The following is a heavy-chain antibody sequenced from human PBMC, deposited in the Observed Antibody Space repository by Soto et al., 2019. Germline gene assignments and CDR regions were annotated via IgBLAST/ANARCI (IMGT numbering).Heavy chain of an antibody. J-gene: IGHJ4*02. V-gene: IGHV4-59*01. CDR3: ARVTRRGLTDY. D-gene: IGHD5-12*01. CDR2: IYYSGST. CDR1: GGSISSYY. Sequence: QVQLQESGPGLVKPSETLSLTCTVSGGSISSYYWRWIRQPPRKGLEWIGYIYYSGSTNSNPSLKSRVTIPLARSKNRFSLKLSAVTAADTAVDYWARVTRRGLTDYWGQGSMGAVSS.